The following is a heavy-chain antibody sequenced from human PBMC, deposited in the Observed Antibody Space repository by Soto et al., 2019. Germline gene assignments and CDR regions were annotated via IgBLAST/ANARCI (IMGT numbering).Heavy chain of an antibody. CDR3: ARGQRGAVYCSCCSCYGLLDY. D-gene: IGHD2-15*01. CDR1: GFTFSSYG. CDR2: IWYDGSNK. J-gene: IGHJ4*02. V-gene: IGHV3-33*01. Sequence: QVQLVESGGGVVQPGMSLRLSCAASGFTFSSYGMHCVRQAPGKGLEWVAVIWYDGSNKYYADSVKGRFTISRDNSKNGLYLRMNSLRAEDTAVYYFARGQRGAVYCSCCSCYGLLDYWGQGTLVTVSS.